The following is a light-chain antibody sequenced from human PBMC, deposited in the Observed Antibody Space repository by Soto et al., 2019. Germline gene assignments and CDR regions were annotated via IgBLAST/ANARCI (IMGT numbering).Light chain of an antibody. J-gene: IGLJ3*02. CDR2: EVV. V-gene: IGLV2-14*01. Sequence: QSALTQPASVSGSPGQSITISCTGTTSDIGADNYVSWYQQHPGRAPKLIIYEVVTRPSEVSNRFSGSKSGNTASLTISGLQAEDEADYYCSSYKSTCTWVFGGGTKVTVL. CDR1: TSDIGADNY. CDR3: SSYKSTCTWV.